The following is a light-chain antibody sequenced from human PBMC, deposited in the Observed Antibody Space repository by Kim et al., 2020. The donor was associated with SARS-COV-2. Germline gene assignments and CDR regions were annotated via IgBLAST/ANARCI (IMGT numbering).Light chain of an antibody. CDR3: SSYAGSLWV. CDR2: EVS. Sequence: PGQSITISCTGSSSDIGRYDFVSWYQQHPGKAPKSMIYEVSQRPSGVSNRFSGSKSGNTASLTISGLQAEDEADYYCSSYAGSLWVFGAGTQLTVL. V-gene: IGLV2-23*02. J-gene: IGLJ3*02. CDR1: SSDIGRYDF.